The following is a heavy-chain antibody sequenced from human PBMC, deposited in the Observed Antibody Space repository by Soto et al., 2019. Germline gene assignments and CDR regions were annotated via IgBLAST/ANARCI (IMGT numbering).Heavy chain of an antibody. CDR3: ARGTAAGNYYFDS. D-gene: IGHD6-13*01. CDR2: ISYDGSNK. J-gene: IGHJ4*02. CDR1: GFTFSSYA. V-gene: IGHV3-30-3*01. Sequence: QVQLVESGGGVVQPGRSLRLSCAASGFTFSSYAMHWVRQAPGKGLEWVAVISYDGSNKYYADSVKGRFTISRDNSKNTLYLQMNSLRAEDTAVYYCARGTAAGNYYFDSWGQGTLVTVSS.